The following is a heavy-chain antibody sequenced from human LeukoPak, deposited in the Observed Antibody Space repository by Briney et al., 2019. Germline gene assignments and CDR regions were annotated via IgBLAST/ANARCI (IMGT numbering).Heavy chain of an antibody. CDR1: GFRFSSFC. V-gene: IGHV1-18*04. CDR2: ISNYFGVT. D-gene: IGHD4-11*01. Sequence: ASVNVSCKASGFRFSSFCVSWVRQAPGQGLEWMGWISNYFGVTHYAEKFEDRITMTVDTSKTTVYMELRSLKYDDTAIYYCARDSDYSGNGNGDWFDPWGQGTVVTVSS. CDR3: ARDSDYSGNGNGDWFDP. J-gene: IGHJ5*02.